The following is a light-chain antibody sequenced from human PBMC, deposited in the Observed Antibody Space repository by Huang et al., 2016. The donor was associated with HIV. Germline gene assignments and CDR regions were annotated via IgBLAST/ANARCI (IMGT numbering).Light chain of an antibody. CDR1: QNIGGS. J-gene: IGKJ4*01. V-gene: IGKV3-15*01. CDR2: EAS. CDR3: QQYNDWSAVT. Sequence: GERATLSCRASQNIGGSLAWYQKKPGQAPRLLIYEASTRATGIPARFSGSKSGTDFTLTISSLQSEDFAVYYCQQYNDWSAVTFGGGTKVEI.